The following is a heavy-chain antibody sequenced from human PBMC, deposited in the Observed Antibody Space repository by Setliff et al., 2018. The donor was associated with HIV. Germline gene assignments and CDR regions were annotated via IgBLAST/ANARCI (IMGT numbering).Heavy chain of an antibody. CDR3: ARGHSHGYGYSGSYGPFDI. Sequence: KASCKASGGTFSSYAINWVRQAPGQGLEWMGGIIPMFGTLNFAQKFQGRVTITTDESTSTAYMELNSLRSEDTAVYYCARGHSHGYGYSGSYGPFDIWGQGTMGTVSS. CDR1: GGTFSSYA. V-gene: IGHV1-69*05. CDR2: IIPMFGTL. J-gene: IGHJ3*02. D-gene: IGHD1-26*01.